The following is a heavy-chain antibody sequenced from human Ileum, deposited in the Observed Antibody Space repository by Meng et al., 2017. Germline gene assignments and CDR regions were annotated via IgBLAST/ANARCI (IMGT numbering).Heavy chain of an antibody. V-gene: IGHV4-34*01. CDR3: ARRVGATPYAYNWLDP. Sequence: QGQLPQWGAGLLKPSETLSLTCGVYGGSCSGYYWSWIRQPPGKGLEWIGEIDHSGGTNYNPSLKNRVTISVDTSNNRFSLKLSSVKAADTALYFCARRVGATPYAYNWLDPWGQGTLVTVSS. J-gene: IGHJ5*02. CDR2: IDHSGGT. D-gene: IGHD1-26*01. CDR1: GGSCSGYY.